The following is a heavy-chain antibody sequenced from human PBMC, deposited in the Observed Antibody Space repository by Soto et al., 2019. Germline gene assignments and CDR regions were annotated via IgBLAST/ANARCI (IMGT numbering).Heavy chain of an antibody. V-gene: IGHV4-61*01. CDR1: GGSVSSGSYY. D-gene: IGHD3-3*01. CDR2: IYYSGST. Sequence: SETLSLTCTVSGGSVSSGSYYWSWIRQPPGKGLEWIGYIYYSGSTNYNPSLKSRVTISVDTSKNQFSLKLSSVTAADTAVYYCARSAKEYDFWSGYFDYWGQGTLVTV. CDR3: ARSAKEYDFWSGYFDY. J-gene: IGHJ4*02.